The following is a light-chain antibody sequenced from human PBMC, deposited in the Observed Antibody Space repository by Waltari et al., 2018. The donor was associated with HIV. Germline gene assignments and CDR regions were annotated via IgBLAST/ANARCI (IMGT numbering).Light chain of an antibody. J-gene: IGKJ4*01. Sequence: IVLTQSPVTLSLSPGERATLSCRASQSVRGYLAWYQQRPGQAPRLLIYDASNRATGIPARFSGSGSGTDFTLTISSLESEDFAVYFCQQRTNWPPTVSFGGGTRVQIK. CDR3: QQRTNWPPTVS. CDR1: QSVRGY. CDR2: DAS. V-gene: IGKV3-11*01.